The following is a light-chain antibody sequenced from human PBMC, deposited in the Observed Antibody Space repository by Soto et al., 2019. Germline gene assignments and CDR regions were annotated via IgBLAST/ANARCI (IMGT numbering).Light chain of an antibody. J-gene: IGKJ4*01. CDR3: QQYNVWPLT. V-gene: IGKV3-15*01. CDR2: VAS. Sequence: EIVMTQSPATLSVSPGERATLSCRASQSVSSNLAWYQQKPDQTPKLLIYVASTRATGIPARFSGSGSGTEFTVTISSLQYEDFAVYYCQQYNVWPLTFGGGTKVEFK. CDR1: QSVSSN.